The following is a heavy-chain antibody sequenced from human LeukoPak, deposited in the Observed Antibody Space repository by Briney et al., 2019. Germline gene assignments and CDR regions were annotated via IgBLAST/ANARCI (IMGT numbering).Heavy chain of an antibody. CDR1: GGSISSGGYY. CDR3: ARRGVTVTTTDY. J-gene: IGHJ4*02. CDR2: IYYSGST. D-gene: IGHD4-17*01. Sequence: SQTLSLTCTVSGGSISSGGYYWSWIRQHPGKGLEWIGYIYYSGSTYYNPSLKSRVTISVDTSKNQFSLKLSSVTAADTAVYYCARRGVTVTTTDYWGQGTLVTVSS. V-gene: IGHV4-31*03.